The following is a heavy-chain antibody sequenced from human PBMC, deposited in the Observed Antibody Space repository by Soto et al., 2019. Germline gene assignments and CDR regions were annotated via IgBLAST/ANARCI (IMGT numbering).Heavy chain of an antibody. CDR1: GGSIISYY. Sequence: SETLSLTCTVSGGSIISYYWSWIRQPPWKGLEWIGYIYYSGSTNYNPSLKSRVTISVDTSKNQFSLKLSSVTAADTAVYYCARSRYSGYDSLDYWGQGTLVTVS. CDR3: ARSRYSGYDSLDY. V-gene: IGHV4-59*08. CDR2: IYYSGST. D-gene: IGHD5-12*01. J-gene: IGHJ4*02.